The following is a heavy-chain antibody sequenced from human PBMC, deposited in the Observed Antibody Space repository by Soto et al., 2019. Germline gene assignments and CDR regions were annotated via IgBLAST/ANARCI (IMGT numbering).Heavy chain of an antibody. V-gene: IGHV3-30-3*01. CDR1: GFTFSCCA. CDR3: ARDWREGYANEAFDI. CDR2: ISYDESNK. D-gene: IGHD5-12*01. Sequence: GGSLRLSCAASGFTFSCCAMHWVRQAPGKGLEWVAVISYDESNKYYTDSVKGRFTISRDNSKNTLYLQMNNLRVDDTAVYYCARDWREGYANEAFDIWGQGTMVTVSS. J-gene: IGHJ3*02.